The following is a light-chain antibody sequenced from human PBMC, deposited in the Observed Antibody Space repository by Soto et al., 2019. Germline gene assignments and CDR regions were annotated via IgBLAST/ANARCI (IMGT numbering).Light chain of an antibody. V-gene: IGKV3-15*01. CDR3: QQYNTWPWT. CDR1: QSVSSS. Sequence: EVVLTQSPGTLSLSPGERATLSCRASQSVSSSFLAWYQQKPGQAPRLLILGASERVKGIPARFSGSGSGTEFTLSISSLQSDDFAIYYCQQYNTWPWTFGQGNKVDI. CDR2: GAS. J-gene: IGKJ1*01.